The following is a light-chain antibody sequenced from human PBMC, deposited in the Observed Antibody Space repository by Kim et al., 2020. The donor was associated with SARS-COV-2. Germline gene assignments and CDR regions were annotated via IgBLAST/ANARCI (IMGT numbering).Light chain of an antibody. CDR3: QHYNACPWT. V-gene: IGKV1-5*03. Sequence: DVHMTQSPATLSAAVGDRVTITCRASQSISTWVAWYQQKPGKAPNLLIYKASILESGVPSRFSGSASGTEFTLTITSLQPDDFGTYYCQHYNACPWTFGQGTKVDIK. J-gene: IGKJ1*01. CDR2: KAS. CDR1: QSISTW.